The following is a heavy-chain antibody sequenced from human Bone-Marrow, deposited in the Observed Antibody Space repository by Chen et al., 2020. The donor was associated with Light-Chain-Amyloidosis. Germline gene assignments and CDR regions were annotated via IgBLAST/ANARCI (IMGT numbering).Heavy chain of an antibody. J-gene: IGHJ4*02. CDR1: GFTFSSYG. V-gene: IGHV3-30*18. CDR3: AKARLYSGSYWGIVDY. D-gene: IGHD1-26*01. Sequence: QVQLVESGGGVVQPGRSLSLSCVASGFTFSSYGLFWVRQAPGKGLEWVALISYDANRDFYADSVKGRFTVSRDNSKNMLYLQMNSLRIEDTAVYYCAKARLYSGSYWGIVDYWGQGTLVTVSS. CDR2: ISYDANRD.